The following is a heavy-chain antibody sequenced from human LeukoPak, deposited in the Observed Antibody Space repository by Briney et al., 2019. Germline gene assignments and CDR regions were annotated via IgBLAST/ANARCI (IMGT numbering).Heavy chain of an antibody. Sequence: SETLSLTCTVSGGSISSGDYYWSWIRQPPGKGLEWIGYIYYSGSTYYNPSLKSRVTISVDTSKNQFSLKLSSVTAADTAVYYCARGPRPLKRFLEWLSVSDAFDIWGQGTMVTVSS. CDR1: GGSISSGDYY. D-gene: IGHD3-3*01. J-gene: IGHJ3*02. CDR2: IYYSGST. CDR3: ARGPRPLKRFLEWLSVSDAFDI. V-gene: IGHV4-30-4*08.